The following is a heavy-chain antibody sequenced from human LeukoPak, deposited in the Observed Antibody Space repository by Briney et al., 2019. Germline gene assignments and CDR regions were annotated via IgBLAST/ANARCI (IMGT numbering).Heavy chain of an antibody. V-gene: IGHV1-2*02. Sequence: GASVKVSCKASGYTFTSYGISWVRQAPGQGLEWMGWINPNSGATNYAQNFQGRVTMTRDTSISTAYMDLSRLRSDDTAFYYCARSAPTLTYDILTGYLGYWGQGTLVTVSS. J-gene: IGHJ4*02. D-gene: IGHD3-9*01. CDR1: GYTFTSYG. CDR2: INPNSGAT. CDR3: ARSAPTLTYDILTGYLGY.